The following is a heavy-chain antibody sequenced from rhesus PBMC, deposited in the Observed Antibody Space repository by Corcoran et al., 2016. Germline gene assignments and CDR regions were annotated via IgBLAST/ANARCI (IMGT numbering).Heavy chain of an antibody. J-gene: IGHJ4*01. CDR3: ANNLAY. V-gene: IGHV4-76*01. Sequence: QVQLQESGPGLVKPSETLSLTCAVSGGSISGGYDWNWIRQPPGKGLEWIGYIYGRSGSTNYNPAHKNRDTISKETSKNQFSLKLGSVTAADTAVYYCANNLAYWGQGVLVTVSS. CDR1: GGSISGGYD. CDR2: IYGRSGST.